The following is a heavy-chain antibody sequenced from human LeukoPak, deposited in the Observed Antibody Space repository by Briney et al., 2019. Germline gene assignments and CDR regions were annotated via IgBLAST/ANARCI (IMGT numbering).Heavy chain of an antibody. CDR2: INPNSGVT. V-gene: IGHV1-2*02. Sequence: GASVKVSCKASGYTFTGYYMHWVRQAPGQGLEWMGWINPNSGVTNYAQKFQGRVTMTRNTSISTAYMELSRLTSDDTALYFCAIDLRSALDFWGQGTMVSVSS. J-gene: IGHJ3*01. CDR3: AIDLRSALDF. CDR1: GYTFTGYY.